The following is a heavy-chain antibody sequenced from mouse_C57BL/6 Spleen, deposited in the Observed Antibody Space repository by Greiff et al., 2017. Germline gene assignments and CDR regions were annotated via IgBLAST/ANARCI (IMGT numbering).Heavy chain of an antibody. J-gene: IGHJ2*01. CDR3: ARGSLLLPDY. CDR1: GYTFTDYY. D-gene: IGHD1-1*01. CDR2: IYPGSGNT. Sequence: QVQLQQSGAELVRPGASVKLSCKASGYTFTDYYINWVKQRPGQGLEWIARIYPGSGNTYYNEKFKGKATLTAEKSSSTAYMQRSSLTSEDSAVYFCARGSLLLPDYWGQGTTLTVSS. V-gene: IGHV1-76*01.